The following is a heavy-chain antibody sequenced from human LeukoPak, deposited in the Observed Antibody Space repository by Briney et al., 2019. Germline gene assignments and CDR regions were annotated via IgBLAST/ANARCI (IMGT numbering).Heavy chain of an antibody. V-gene: IGHV1-2*02. D-gene: IGHD7-27*01. CDR3: ARVRPSGAPDHDAFDI. Sequence: GASVKVSCKASGYTFTGYYMHWVRQAPGQGLEWMGWINPNSGGTNYAQKFQGRVTMTRDTSISTAYMELSRLRSDDTAVYYCARVRPSGAPDHDAFDIWGQGTMVTVSS. CDR1: GYTFTGYY. J-gene: IGHJ3*02. CDR2: INPNSGGT.